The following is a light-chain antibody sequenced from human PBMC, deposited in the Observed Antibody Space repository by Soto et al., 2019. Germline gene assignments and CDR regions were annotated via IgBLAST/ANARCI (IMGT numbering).Light chain of an antibody. CDR2: DVS. V-gene: IGKV1-5*01. Sequence: DIQMTQSPSTLYRSVGDRVTITCRASQSISNLLAWYQQNPGKAPKLLIYDVSTLESGVASRFSGSGSGTEFTLTISSLQPDDFATYYCQHYTSYPWSFGQGTKLEIK. J-gene: IGKJ2*01. CDR1: QSISNL. CDR3: QHYTSYPWS.